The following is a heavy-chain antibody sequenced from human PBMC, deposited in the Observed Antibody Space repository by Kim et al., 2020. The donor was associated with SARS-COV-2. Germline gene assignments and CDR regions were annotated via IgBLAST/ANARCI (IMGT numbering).Heavy chain of an antibody. D-gene: IGHD2-2*01. CDR1: GFTFSSYD. J-gene: IGHJ6*02. Sequence: GGSLRLSCAASGFTFSSYDMHWVRQATGKGLEWVSAIGTAGDPYYPGSVKGRFTISRENAKNSLYLQMNSLRAGDTAVYYCARASGGYCSSTSCAAGSGLDVWGQGTTVTVSS. V-gene: IGHV3-13*05. CDR2: IGTAGDP. CDR3: ARASGGYCSSTSCAAGSGLDV.